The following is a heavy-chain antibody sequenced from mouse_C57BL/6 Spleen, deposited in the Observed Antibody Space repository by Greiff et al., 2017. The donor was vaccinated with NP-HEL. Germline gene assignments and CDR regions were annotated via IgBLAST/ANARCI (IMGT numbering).Heavy chain of an antibody. CDR3: ARPPGDYAMDY. CDR1: GYAFSSYW. J-gene: IGHJ4*01. CDR2: IYPGDGDT. V-gene: IGHV1-80*01. Sequence: QVQLKQSGAELVKPGASVKISCKASGYAFSSYWMNWVKQRPGKGLEWIGQIYPGDGDTNYNGKFKGKATLTADKSSSTAYMQLSSLTSEDSAVYFCARPPGDYAMDYWGQGTSVTVSS.